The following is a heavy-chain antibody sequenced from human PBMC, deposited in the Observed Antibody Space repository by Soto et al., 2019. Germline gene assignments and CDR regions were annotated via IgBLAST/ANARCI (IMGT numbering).Heavy chain of an antibody. V-gene: IGHV1-18*01. CDR3: VMVDNYVTPTPQDG. CDR2: ISPYTGNT. D-gene: IGHD3-16*01. Sequence: QVQLVQSGDEVKKPGASVKVSCKASGYIFVNYGIAWVRQAPGQGLEWMGLISPYTGNTHSATKVQGRLTMTTDTSTSTAYMDVGSLTSDDTAVYYCVMVDNYVTPTPQDGLGQGATGTFSS. J-gene: IGHJ6*01. CDR1: GYIFVNYG.